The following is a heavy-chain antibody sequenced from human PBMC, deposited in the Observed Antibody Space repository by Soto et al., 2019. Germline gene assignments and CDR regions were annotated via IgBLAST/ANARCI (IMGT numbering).Heavy chain of an antibody. Sequence: QVQLQESGPGLVKPSGTLSRTCAVSGGSISSSNWWSWVRQPPGKGLEWIGEIYHSGSTNYNPSLKRRVTISVDQSKNQFSLKLGSVTAADTAVYYCASFYDSSGYSPLAFDIWGQGTMVTVSS. D-gene: IGHD3-22*01. CDR3: ASFYDSSGYSPLAFDI. V-gene: IGHV4-4*02. CDR2: IYHSGST. J-gene: IGHJ3*02. CDR1: GGSISSSNW.